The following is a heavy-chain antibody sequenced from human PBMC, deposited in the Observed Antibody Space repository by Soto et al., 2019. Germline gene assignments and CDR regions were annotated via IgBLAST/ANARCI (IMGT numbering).Heavy chain of an antibody. J-gene: IGHJ2*01. D-gene: IGHD2-21*02. CDR1: GFTFSSYA. CDR2: ISGSGGST. CDR3: AKNSKYCGGDCYWPNWYFDL. Sequence: GGSVRLSCAASGFTFSSYAMSWVRQAPGKGLEWVSAISGSGGSTYYADSVKGRFTISRDNSKNTLYLQMNSLRAEDTAVYYCAKNSKYCGGDCYWPNWYFDLWGRGTLVTVSS. V-gene: IGHV3-23*01.